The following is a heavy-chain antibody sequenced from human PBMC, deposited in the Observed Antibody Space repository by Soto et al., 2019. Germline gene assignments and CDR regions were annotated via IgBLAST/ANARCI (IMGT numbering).Heavy chain of an antibody. CDR1: GFTFSSYA. Sequence: EVQLLESGGGLVQPGGSLRLSCAASGFTFSSYAMSWVRQAPGKGLEWVSAISGSGGSTYYADSVKGRFTISRDNSKNTLYLQMDSLRAEDTAVYYCARRWRPKSGSSWYTYWGQGTLVTVSS. CDR2: ISGSGGST. V-gene: IGHV3-23*01. CDR3: ARRWRPKSGSSWYTY. D-gene: IGHD6-13*01. J-gene: IGHJ4*02.